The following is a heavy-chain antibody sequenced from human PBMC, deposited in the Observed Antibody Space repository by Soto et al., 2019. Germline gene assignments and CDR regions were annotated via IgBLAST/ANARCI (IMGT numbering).Heavy chain of an antibody. CDR1: GYTFTSYG. J-gene: IGHJ4*02. CDR3: ARDLVVVVAATILDY. Sequence: QVQLVQSGAEVKKPGASVKVSCKASGYTFTSYGISWVRQAPGQGLEWMGWISAYNGNTNYAQKLEGRVTMTTDTSTSTADMELRSLRSDDTAVYYCARDLVVVVAATILDYWGQGTLVTVSS. D-gene: IGHD2-15*01. CDR2: ISAYNGNT. V-gene: IGHV1-18*01.